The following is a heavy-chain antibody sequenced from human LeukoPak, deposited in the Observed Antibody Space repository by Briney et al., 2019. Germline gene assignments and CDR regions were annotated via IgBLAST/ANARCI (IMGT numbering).Heavy chain of an antibody. CDR2: ISGSGATM. CDR1: RFIFSDYK. CDR3: AREVPKKYYFDY. V-gene: IGHV3-48*03. D-gene: IGHD2/OR15-2a*01. Sequence: GGTLRLLCAASRFIFSDYKMHWARQAPGKAREWIEYISGSGATMYYADSVRGRFSVSRDNAKNSVFLQMNSLGAEDTAIYYCAREVPKKYYFDYWGQGTLITVS. J-gene: IGHJ4*02.